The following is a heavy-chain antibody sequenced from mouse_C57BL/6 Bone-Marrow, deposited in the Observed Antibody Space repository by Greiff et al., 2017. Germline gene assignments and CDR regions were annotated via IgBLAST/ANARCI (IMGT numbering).Heavy chain of an antibody. CDR3: ARGGVITRD. CDR1: GYTFTSYW. Sequence: QVQLQQPGAELVKPGASVKLSCKASGYTFTSYWMQWVKQRPGQGLEWIGEIDPSYRYTNYNQKFKGKATLTVDTSSSTAYIQLSSLTSEDSAVYYCARGGVITRDWGQGTLVTVSA. D-gene: IGHD1-1*01. J-gene: IGHJ3*01. CDR2: IDPSYRYT. V-gene: IGHV1-50*01.